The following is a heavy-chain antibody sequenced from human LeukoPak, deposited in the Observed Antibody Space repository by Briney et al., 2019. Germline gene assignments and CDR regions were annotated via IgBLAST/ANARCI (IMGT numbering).Heavy chain of an antibody. V-gene: IGHV3-23*01. J-gene: IGHJ4*02. Sequence: PGGPLRLSCAASGFTFSSYAISWVRQAPGKGLEWVSTMSGSGGTPFYADSVKGRFTVSRDNSHNTLYVQMNSLRAEDTAVYYCAKDSTPYSGNTFYFDYWGQGTLVTVSS. CDR3: AKDSTPYSGNTFYFDY. D-gene: IGHD1-7*01. CDR2: MSGSGGTP. CDR1: GFTFSSYA.